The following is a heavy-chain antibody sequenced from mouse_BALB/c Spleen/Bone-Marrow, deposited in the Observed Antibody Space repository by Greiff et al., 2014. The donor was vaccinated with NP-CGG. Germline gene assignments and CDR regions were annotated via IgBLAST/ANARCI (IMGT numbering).Heavy chain of an antibody. V-gene: IGHV2-9*02. CDR1: GFSLTSYG. CDR2: IWAGGST. J-gene: IGHJ4*01. CDR3: ARGGGYYYAMDY. Sequence: VKLVESGPGLVAPSQSLSITCTVSGFSLTSYGVHWVRQPPGKGLEWLGVIWAGGSTNYNSALMSRLSISKDNSKSQVFLKMSSLQTDDAAMYYCARGGGYYYAMDYWGQGTSVTVSS.